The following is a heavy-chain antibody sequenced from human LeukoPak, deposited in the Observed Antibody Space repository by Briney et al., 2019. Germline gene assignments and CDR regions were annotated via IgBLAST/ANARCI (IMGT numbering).Heavy chain of an antibody. J-gene: IGHJ5*02. D-gene: IGHD2-15*01. CDR3: ARVGERCSGGSCYGNFDP. CDR1: GGSISSYY. Sequence: PSETLSLTCTVSGGSISSYYWSWIRQPPGKGLEWIGYIYYSGSTNYNPSPKSRVTISVDTSKNQFSLKLSSVTAADTAVYYCARVGERCSGGSCYGNFDPWGQGTLVTVSS. CDR2: IYYSGST. V-gene: IGHV4-59*01.